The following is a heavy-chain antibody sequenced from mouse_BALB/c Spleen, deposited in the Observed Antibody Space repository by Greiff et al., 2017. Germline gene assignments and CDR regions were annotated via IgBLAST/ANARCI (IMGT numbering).Heavy chain of an antibody. CDR2: IDPANGNT. V-gene: IGHV14-3*02. CDR3: ARRRYQYYFDY. CDR1: GFNIKDTY. J-gene: IGHJ2*01. Sequence: EVQLVESGAELVKPGASVKLSCTASGFNIKDTYMHWVKQRPEQGLEWIGRIDPANGNTKYDPKFQGKATITADTSSNTAYLQLSSLTSEDTAVYYCARRRYQYYFDYWGQGTTLTVSS. D-gene: IGHD2-14*01.